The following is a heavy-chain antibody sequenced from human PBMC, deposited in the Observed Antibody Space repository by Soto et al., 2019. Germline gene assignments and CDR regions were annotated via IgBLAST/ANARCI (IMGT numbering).Heavy chain of an antibody. D-gene: IGHD3-16*01. CDR3: ARGSTFYYYGMDV. J-gene: IGHJ6*02. V-gene: IGHV1-2*04. CDR2: INPNSGGT. Sequence: QVQLVQSGAEVKKPGASVKVSCKASGYTFTGYYMHWVRQAPGQGLEGMGWINPNSGGTNYAQKFQGWVTMTRDTSISTAYMDLSRLTSDDTAVYYCARGSTFYYYGMDVWGQGTTVTVSS. CDR1: GYTFTGYY.